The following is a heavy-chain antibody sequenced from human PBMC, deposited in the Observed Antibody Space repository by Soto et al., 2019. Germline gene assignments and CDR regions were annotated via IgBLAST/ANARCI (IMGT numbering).Heavy chain of an antibody. CDR1: SGSISRSGYY. CDR2: FYYSGST. CDR3: ARHAVISASAPGRY. Sequence: QLQLQESGPGLVEPSETLSLTCTVSSGSISRSGYYWGWIRQSPGKGLEWIGSFYYSGSTYYNPSLKSRVTISVDTSKNQFSLKLTSVTAADTAVYYCARHAVISASAPGRYWGQGTLVTVSS. D-gene: IGHD6-13*01. V-gene: IGHV4-39*01. J-gene: IGHJ4*02.